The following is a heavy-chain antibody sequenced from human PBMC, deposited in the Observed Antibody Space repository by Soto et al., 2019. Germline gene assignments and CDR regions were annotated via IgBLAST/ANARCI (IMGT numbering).Heavy chain of an antibody. V-gene: IGHV1-69*13. CDR1: GGTLSAHA. Sequence: SVKVSCKASGGTLSAHAISWVRQAPGQGLEWMGGIIPMSGTTKYAQSFQGRVTIAADESTTIVYMELSSLRYEDTAVYYCARESPGDYVSDYWGQGTLVTVSS. J-gene: IGHJ4*02. CDR3: ARESPGDYVSDY. D-gene: IGHD4-17*01. CDR2: IIPMSGTT.